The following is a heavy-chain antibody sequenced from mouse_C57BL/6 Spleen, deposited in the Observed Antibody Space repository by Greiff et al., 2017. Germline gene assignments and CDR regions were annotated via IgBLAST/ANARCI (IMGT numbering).Heavy chain of an antibody. Sequence: QVQLQQPGTELVKPGASVKLSCKASGYTFTSYWMHWVKQRPGQGLEWIGNINPSNGGTNYTEKFKSKATLTVDKSSSTAYMQLSSLTSGDSSVYYCARAGESNHGGFAYWGQGTLVTVSA. V-gene: IGHV1-53*01. D-gene: IGHD2-5*01. CDR1: GYTFTSYW. J-gene: IGHJ3*01. CDR3: ARAGESNHGGFAY. CDR2: INPSNGGT.